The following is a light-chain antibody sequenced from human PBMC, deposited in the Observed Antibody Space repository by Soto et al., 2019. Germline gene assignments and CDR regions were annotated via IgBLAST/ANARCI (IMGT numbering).Light chain of an antibody. CDR1: QGITTY. V-gene: IGKV1-9*01. Sequence: IQLTQSPSSLPASVGDRVTITCRASQGITTYLAWYQQKPGKAPKLLIYGASTRATGIPARFSGSGSGTEFTLTISSLQSEDFAVYYCQQYNNWPPGLFTFGPGTKVDIK. CDR2: GAS. CDR3: QQYNNWPPGLFT. J-gene: IGKJ3*01.